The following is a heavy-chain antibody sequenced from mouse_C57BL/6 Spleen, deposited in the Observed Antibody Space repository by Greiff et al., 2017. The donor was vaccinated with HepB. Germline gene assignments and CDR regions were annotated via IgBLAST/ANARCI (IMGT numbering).Heavy chain of an antibody. Sequence: DVQLQESGPGLVKPSQSLSLTCSVTGYSITSGYYWNWIRQFPGNKLEWMGYISYDGSNNYNPSLKNRISITRDTSKNQFFLKLNSVTTEDTATYYCARGYDYDVGPWFAYWGQGTLVTVSA. V-gene: IGHV3-6*01. D-gene: IGHD2-4*01. CDR1: GYSITSGYY. CDR3: ARGYDYDVGPWFAY. CDR2: ISYDGSN. J-gene: IGHJ3*01.